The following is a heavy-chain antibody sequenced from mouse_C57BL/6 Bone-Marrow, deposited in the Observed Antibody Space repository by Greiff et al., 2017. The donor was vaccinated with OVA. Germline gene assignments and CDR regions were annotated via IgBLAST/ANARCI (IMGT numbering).Heavy chain of an antibody. V-gene: IGHV8-8*01. D-gene: IGHD2-4*01. CDR1: GFSLSTFGMG. J-gene: IGHJ3*01. Sequence: QVTLKESGPGILQPSQTLSLTCSFSGFSLSTFGMGVGWIRQPSGKGLEWLAHIWWDDEKYYNPALKSRLTISKDTSKNQVFLTIANVDSADTATYYCARILYDYRPFAYWGQGTLVTVSA. CDR2: IWWDDEK. CDR3: ARILYDYRPFAY.